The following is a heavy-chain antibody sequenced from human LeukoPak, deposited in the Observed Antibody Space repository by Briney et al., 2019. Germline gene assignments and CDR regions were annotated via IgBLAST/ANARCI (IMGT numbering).Heavy chain of an antibody. CDR2: IYYSGST. J-gene: IGHJ4*02. Sequence: PSETLSLTCTVSCGSISSSTYYWGWIRQPPGKGLEWIGGIYYSGSTYYNPSLKSRVTMSVDTSKNQFSLKLSSVTTADTAVYYCATDSSGWVDYWGQGTLVTVSS. CDR1: CGSISSSTYY. D-gene: IGHD6-19*01. V-gene: IGHV4-39*07. CDR3: ATDSSGWVDY.